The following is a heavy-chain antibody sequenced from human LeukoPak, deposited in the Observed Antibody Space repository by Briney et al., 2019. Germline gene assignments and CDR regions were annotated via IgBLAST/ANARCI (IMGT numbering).Heavy chain of an antibody. J-gene: IGHJ3*02. V-gene: IGHV3-30*02. CDR3: ARGYYDILTGYSHAFDI. CDR1: GFTFSSYG. Sequence: PGGSLRLSYAASGFTFSSYGMHWVRQAPGKGLEWVTFIRYDGSNKYYADSVKGRFTISRDNSKKTLYLQMNSLRAEDTAVYYCARGYYDILTGYSHAFDIWGQGTMVTVSS. D-gene: IGHD3-9*01. CDR2: IRYDGSNK.